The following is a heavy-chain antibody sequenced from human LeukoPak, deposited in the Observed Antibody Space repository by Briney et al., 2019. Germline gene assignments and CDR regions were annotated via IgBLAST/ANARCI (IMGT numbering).Heavy chain of an antibody. CDR1: GFTFSTYA. CDR3: AKDRTGPRGVNYFDY. D-gene: IGHD2-8*01. Sequence: PGGSLRLSCAASGFTFSTYAMSWVRQAPGKGLEWVSTISDSGANTYYADSVKGRFTISRDNSKNTLYLQMNSLRAEDTAVYYCAKDRTGPRGVNYFDYWGQGTLVTVSS. V-gene: IGHV3-23*01. CDR2: ISDSGANT. J-gene: IGHJ4*02.